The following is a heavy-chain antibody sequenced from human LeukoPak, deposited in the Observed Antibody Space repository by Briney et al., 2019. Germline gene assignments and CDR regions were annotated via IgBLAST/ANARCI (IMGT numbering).Heavy chain of an antibody. CDR1: GFTFDDYG. CDR3: AKQGFYYYMDV. CDR2: ISGSGGST. Sequence: GGSLRLSCAASGFTFDDYGMSWVRQAPGKGLEWVSAISGSGGSTYYADSVKGRFTISRDNSKTTLYLQMNSLRADDTAVYYCAKQGFYYYMDVWGKGTTVTISS. J-gene: IGHJ6*03. V-gene: IGHV3-23*01.